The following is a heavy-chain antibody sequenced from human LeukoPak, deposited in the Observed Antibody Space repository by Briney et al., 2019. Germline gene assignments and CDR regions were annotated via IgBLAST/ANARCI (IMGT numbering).Heavy chain of an antibody. Sequence: PSETLSLTCAVYGGSFSGYYWSWIRQPPGKGLEWIGEINHSGSTNYNPSLKSRVTISVDTSKNQFSLKLSSVTAADTAVYYCARGIQLRVDYWGQGTLVTVSS. D-gene: IGHD5-18*01. CDR2: INHSGST. V-gene: IGHV4-34*01. CDR1: GGSFSGYY. J-gene: IGHJ4*02. CDR3: ARGIQLRVDY.